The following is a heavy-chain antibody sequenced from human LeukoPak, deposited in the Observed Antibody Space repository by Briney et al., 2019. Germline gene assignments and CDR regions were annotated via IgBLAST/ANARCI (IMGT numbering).Heavy chain of an antibody. Sequence: GESLKISCKGSGYSFTSYWIGWVRQMPGKGLEWMGIIYPGDSDTRYSPSFQGQVTISADKSISTAYLQWSSLKASDTAMYYCARQDCSGGSCYSYAFDIWGQGTMVTVSS. CDR3: ARQDCSGGSCYSYAFDI. CDR1: GYSFTSYW. V-gene: IGHV5-51*01. CDR2: IYPGDSDT. J-gene: IGHJ3*02. D-gene: IGHD2-15*01.